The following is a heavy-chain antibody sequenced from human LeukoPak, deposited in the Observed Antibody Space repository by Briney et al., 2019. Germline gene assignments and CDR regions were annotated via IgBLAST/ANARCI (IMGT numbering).Heavy chain of an antibody. CDR1: GFTFDDYA. Sequence: GGSLRLSCAASGFTFDDYAMHWVRQAPGKGLEWVSGISWNSGSIGYADSVKGRFTISRDNAKNSLYLQMNSLRAEDTALYYCTKDADDGRRNDAFDIWGQGTMVTVSS. V-gene: IGHV3-9*01. CDR2: ISWNSGSI. J-gene: IGHJ3*02. CDR3: TKDADDGRRNDAFDI. D-gene: IGHD1-14*01.